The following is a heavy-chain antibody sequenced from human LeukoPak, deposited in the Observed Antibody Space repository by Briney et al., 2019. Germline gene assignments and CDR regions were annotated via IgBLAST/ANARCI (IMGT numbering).Heavy chain of an antibody. V-gene: IGHV4-59*01. CDR1: GGFISSYY. CDR3: ARGDIVVAGYYFDY. D-gene: IGHD2-2*01. Sequence: SETLSLTCTVSGGFISSYYWSWIRQPPGKGLECIGYIYYSGSTNYNPSLKSRVTISVDTSKNQFSLKLSSVTAADTAVYYCARGDIVVAGYYFDYWGQGTLVTVSS. CDR2: IYYSGST. J-gene: IGHJ4*02.